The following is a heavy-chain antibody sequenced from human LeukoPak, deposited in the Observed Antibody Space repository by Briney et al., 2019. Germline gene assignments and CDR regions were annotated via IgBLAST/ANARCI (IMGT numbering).Heavy chain of an antibody. CDR3: AKANYYDSSGYYFDY. J-gene: IGHJ4*02. CDR2: ISWNSGSI. CDR1: GFTFDDYA. Sequence: PGGSLRLSYAASGFTFDDYAMQWVRQAPGKGLEWVSGISWNSGSIGYADSVKGRFTISRDNAKNSLYLQMNSLRAEDTALYYCAKANYYDSSGYYFDYWGQGTLVTVSS. D-gene: IGHD3-22*01. V-gene: IGHV3-9*01.